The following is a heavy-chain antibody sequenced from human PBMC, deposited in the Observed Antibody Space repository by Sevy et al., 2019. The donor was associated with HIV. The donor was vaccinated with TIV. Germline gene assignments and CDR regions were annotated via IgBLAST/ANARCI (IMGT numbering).Heavy chain of an antibody. CDR1: GFTFSSFA. D-gene: IGHD1-26*01. CDR3: ARPTPRIAPSSAAFFDY. Sequence: GGSLRLSCAASGFTFSSFAMSWVRHIPGKGLEWVSTINGRGGSAYYADPVKGRFTLSRNNSKNTVFLQRNRLRDEDTAVYYCARPTPRIAPSSAAFFDYWGQGTLVTVSS. V-gene: IGHV3-23*01. CDR2: INGRGGSA. J-gene: IGHJ4*02.